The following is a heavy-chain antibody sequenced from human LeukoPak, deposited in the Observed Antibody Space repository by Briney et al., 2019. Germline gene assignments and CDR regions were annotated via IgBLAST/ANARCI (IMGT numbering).Heavy chain of an antibody. Sequence: GGSLRLSCAASGFTFSSYAMSWVRQAPGRGLEWASAISGSGGSTYYADSVKGRFTISRDNSKNTLYLQMNSLRAEDTAVYYCAKHASYYDSIIDYWGQGTLVTVSS. CDR2: ISGSGGST. CDR1: GFTFSSYA. CDR3: AKHASYYDSIIDY. V-gene: IGHV3-23*01. J-gene: IGHJ4*02. D-gene: IGHD3-22*01.